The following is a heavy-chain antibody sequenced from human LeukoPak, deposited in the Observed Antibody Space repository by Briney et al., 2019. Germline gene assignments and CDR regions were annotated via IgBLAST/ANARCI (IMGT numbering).Heavy chain of an antibody. D-gene: IGHD6-19*01. CDR2: IYHSGST. V-gene: IGHV4-30-2*01. Sequence: SQTLSLTCAVSGGSISSGGYSWSWNRQPPGKGLEWIGYIYHSGSTYYNPSLKSRVTISVDRSKNQFSPKLSSATAADTAVYYCARVSRSRSSGWALFDYWGKATLVTVSS. J-gene: IGHJ4*02. CDR3: ARVSRSRSSGWALFDY. CDR1: GGSISSGGYS.